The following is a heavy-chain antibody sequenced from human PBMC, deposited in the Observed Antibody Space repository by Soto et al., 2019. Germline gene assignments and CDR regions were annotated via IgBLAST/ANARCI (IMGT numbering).Heavy chain of an antibody. CDR3: AHNPAYSTNWYIRYDWFDP. V-gene: IGHV2-5*02. D-gene: IGHD6-13*01. CDR1: GFSLTTSGVG. CDR2: IYGDDEK. J-gene: IGHJ5*02. Sequence: QITLNESGPALVKPTQTLTLTCTFSGFSLTTSGVGVPWLRQPPGKALEWLAAIYGDDEKRYNPSLWTRLTITKDTSKTQVVLTMTNMDTRDTATYYCAHNPAYSTNWYIRYDWFDPWGQGTLVTVSS.